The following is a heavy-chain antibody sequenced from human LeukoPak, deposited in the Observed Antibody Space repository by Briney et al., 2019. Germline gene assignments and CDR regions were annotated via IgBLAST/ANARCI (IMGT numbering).Heavy chain of an antibody. D-gene: IGHD2-21*02. CDR2: ISGSGGST. CDR1: GFTFSSYA. V-gene: IGHV3-23*01. Sequence: GGSLRLSCAASGFTFSSYAMSWVRQAPGKGLEWVSAISGSGGSTYYADSVKGRFTNSRDNSKNTLYLQMNSLRAEDTAVYYCAKGGTATPYYFDYWGQGTLVTVSS. CDR3: AKGGTATPYYFDY. J-gene: IGHJ4*02.